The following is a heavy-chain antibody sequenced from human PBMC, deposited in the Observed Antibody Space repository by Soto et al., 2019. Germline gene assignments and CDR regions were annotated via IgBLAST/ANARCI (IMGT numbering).Heavy chain of an antibody. CDR3: AKSGSSWYGHLDY. D-gene: IGHD6-13*01. CDR1: GFTFSSYA. CDR2: ISDSGGST. J-gene: IGHJ4*02. Sequence: GSLRLSCAASGFTFSSYAMSWVRQAPGKGLEWVSGISDSGGSTYYADSVKGRFTISRDNSKNTLYLQMNSLRAEDTAVYYCAKSGSSWYGHLDYWGQGTLVTVSS. V-gene: IGHV3-23*01.